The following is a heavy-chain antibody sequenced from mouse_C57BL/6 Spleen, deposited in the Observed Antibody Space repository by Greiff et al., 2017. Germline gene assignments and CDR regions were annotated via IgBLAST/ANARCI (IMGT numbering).Heavy chain of an antibody. J-gene: IGHJ1*03. V-gene: IGHV5-12*01. CDR2: ISNGGGST. CDR1: GFTFSDYY. CDR3: ARRSYDYGYFDV. Sequence: EVKLVESGGGLVQPGGPLKLSCAASGFTFSDYYMYWVRQTPEKRLEWVAYISNGGGSTYYPDTVKGRFTISRDNAKNTLYLQMSRLKSEDTAMYYCARRSYDYGYFDVWGTGTTVTVSS. D-gene: IGHD2-3*01.